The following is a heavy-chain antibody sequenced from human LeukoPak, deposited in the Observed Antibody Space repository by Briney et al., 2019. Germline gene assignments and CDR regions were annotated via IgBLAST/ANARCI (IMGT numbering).Heavy chain of an antibody. CDR1: GGSISSGSYY. CDR3: AKQYSSSWYYFDY. D-gene: IGHD6-13*01. CDR2: IYTSGST. V-gene: IGHV4-61*02. J-gene: IGHJ4*02. Sequence: PSETLSLTCTVSGGSISSGSYYWSWIRQPAGKGLEWIGRIYTSGSTNYNPSLKSRVTISVDTSKNQFSLKLSSVTAADTAVYYCAKQYSSSWYYFDYWGQGTLVTVSS.